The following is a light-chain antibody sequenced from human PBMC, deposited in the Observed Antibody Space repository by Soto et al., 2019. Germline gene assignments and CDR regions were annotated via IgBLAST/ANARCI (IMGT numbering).Light chain of an antibody. V-gene: IGKV3-20*01. Sequence: EIVLTQSPGTLSLSPGERASLSCRASQSVSSNYLAWYQQKSGQAPSLLIYDVSRRATGIPDRFSGSGSGTDFTLTISRLEPEDFAVYYCQQYGSSPWTFGQGTKVDIK. J-gene: IGKJ1*01. CDR3: QQYGSSPWT. CDR2: DVS. CDR1: QSVSSNY.